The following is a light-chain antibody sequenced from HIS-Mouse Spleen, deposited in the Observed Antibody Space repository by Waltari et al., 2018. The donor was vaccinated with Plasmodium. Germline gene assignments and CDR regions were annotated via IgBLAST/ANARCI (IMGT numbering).Light chain of an antibody. CDR2: EGS. J-gene: IGLJ3*02. CDR1: SSDVWSYNL. CDR3: CSYAGSSTLV. V-gene: IGLV2-23*01. Sequence: QSALTQPASVSGSPGQSITIPCTGTSSDVWSYNLFSWYQQHPGKAPKLMIYEGSKRPSGVSNRFSGSKSGNTASLTISGLQAEDEADYYCCSYAGSSTLVFGGGTKLTVL.